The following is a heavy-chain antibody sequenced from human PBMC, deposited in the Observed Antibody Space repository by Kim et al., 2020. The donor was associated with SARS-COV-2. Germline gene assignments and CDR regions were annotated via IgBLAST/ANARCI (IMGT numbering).Heavy chain of an antibody. CDR2: ISYAGST. CDR1: GGSINNGGYF. Sequence: SETLSLTCTVSGGSINNGGYFWTWIRQHPGRGLEWIGYISYAGSTLYNPSLKSRVAISVDTSKNQFSLKLSAVTSADTAVYYCARDRGNICSYDYYGLDVWGQGTTVTVTS. J-gene: IGHJ6*02. CDR3: ARDRGNICSYDYYGLDV. D-gene: IGHD3-10*02. V-gene: IGHV4-31*03.